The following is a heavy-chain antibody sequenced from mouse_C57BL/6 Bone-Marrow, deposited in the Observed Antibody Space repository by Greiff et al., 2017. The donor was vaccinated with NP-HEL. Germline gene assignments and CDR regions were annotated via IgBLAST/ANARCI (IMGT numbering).Heavy chain of an antibody. CDR3: AREGIYYYGSSWFAY. CDR1: GYTFTSYG. CDR2: IYPRSGNT. D-gene: IGHD1-1*01. Sequence: VQLQQSGAELARPGASVKLSCKASGYTFTSYGISWVKQRTGQGLEWIGEIYPRSGNTYYNEKFKGKATLTADKSSSTAYMGLRSLTSEDSAVYFCAREGIYYYGSSWFAYWGQGTLVTVSA. V-gene: IGHV1-81*01. J-gene: IGHJ3*01.